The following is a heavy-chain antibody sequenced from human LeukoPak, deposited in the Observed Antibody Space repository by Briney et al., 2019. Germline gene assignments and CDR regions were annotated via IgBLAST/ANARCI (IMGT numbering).Heavy chain of an antibody. V-gene: IGHV3-23*01. Sequence: PGGSLRLSCAASGFTFSNYAMSWVRQAPGKGLEWVSGLSGSGGSTYYPDSVKGRFTISRDNSKNTLYLQMNSLRDEDTAVYYCAKDQGSVPAAIGDWFDPWGQGTLVIVSS. CDR1: GFTFSNYA. D-gene: IGHD2-2*02. CDR3: AKDQGSVPAAIGDWFDP. J-gene: IGHJ5*02. CDR2: LSGSGGST.